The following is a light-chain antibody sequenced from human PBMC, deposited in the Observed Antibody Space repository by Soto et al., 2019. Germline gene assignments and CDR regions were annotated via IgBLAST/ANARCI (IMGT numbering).Light chain of an antibody. V-gene: IGKV3-15*01. CDR3: QQYNNWPLT. Sequence: EIGMTQSPATLSVSPGERATLSCRASQSVSSNLAWYQQKPGQAPRLLIYGASTRATAIPARFSGSGSGTEFTLTISSLQSEDFAVYYCQQYNNWPLTFGPGTKVDNK. CDR2: GAS. CDR1: QSVSSN. J-gene: IGKJ3*01.